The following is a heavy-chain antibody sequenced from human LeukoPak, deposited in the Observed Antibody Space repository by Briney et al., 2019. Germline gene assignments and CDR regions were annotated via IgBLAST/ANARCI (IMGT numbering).Heavy chain of an antibody. J-gene: IGHJ3*02. CDR2: ITWDSTNT. Sequence: GGSLRLSCTASGFKFADAPMHWVRQSPGEGLEWIALITWDSTNTYYADSVKGRFTISRDDSRNTLYLQMNSLRSDDTALYYCAKDVSFRRGHNFDASDIWGLGTLVTVSS. D-gene: IGHD5-24*01. V-gene: IGHV3-43*01. CDR3: AKDVSFRRGHNFDASDI. CDR1: GFKFADAP.